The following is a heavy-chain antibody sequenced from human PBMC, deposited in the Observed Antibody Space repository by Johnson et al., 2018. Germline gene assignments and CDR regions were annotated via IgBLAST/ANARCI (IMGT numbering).Heavy chain of an antibody. Sequence: VQLVQSGGGLVQPGGSLRLSCAASKFTFSRYSMNWVRQAPGKGLEWVAYISSISSTIYYADSVKGRFTISRDNAKNSLYLQMNSLRAEDTAVYYCAREGTDVATAMVTFYYYYYMDVWGKGTTVTVSS. CDR2: ISSISSTI. V-gene: IGHV3-48*04. D-gene: IGHD5-18*01. CDR1: KFTFSRYS. J-gene: IGHJ6*03. CDR3: AREGTDVATAMVTFYYYYYMDV.